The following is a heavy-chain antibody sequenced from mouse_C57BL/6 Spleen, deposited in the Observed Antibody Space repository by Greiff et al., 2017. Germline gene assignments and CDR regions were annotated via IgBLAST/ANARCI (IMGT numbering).Heavy chain of an antibody. Sequence: VQLQQPGAELVKPGASVKMSCKASGYTFTSYWITWVKQRPGQGLEWIGDIDPGSGSTNYNQKFKSKATLTVDTSSSTAYMQLSSLTSEDSAVYSCERPFYYDSSSYFDYWGKGTTLTVSA. D-gene: IGHD1-1*01. CDR2: IDPGSGST. CDR1: GYTFTSYW. CDR3: ERPFYYDSSSYFDY. V-gene: IGHV1-55*01. J-gene: IGHJ2*01.